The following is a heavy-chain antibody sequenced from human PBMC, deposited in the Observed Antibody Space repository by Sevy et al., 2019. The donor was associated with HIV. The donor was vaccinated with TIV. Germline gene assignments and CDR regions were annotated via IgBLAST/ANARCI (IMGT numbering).Heavy chain of an antibody. CDR3: AHRGGVHFYDSSGYYSRAEYFEH. Sequence: SGPTLVNPTQTLTLTCTFSGFSLSTSGVGVGWIRQPPGKALEWLALIYWNDDQRYSPSLKSRLTITKDTSKNQVVLTLTYMDSVDTASYYCAHRGGVHFYDSSGYYSRAEYFEHWGQVTLVTVSS. V-gene: IGHV2-5*01. CDR2: IYWNDDQ. CDR1: GFSLSTSGVG. J-gene: IGHJ1*01. D-gene: IGHD3-22*01.